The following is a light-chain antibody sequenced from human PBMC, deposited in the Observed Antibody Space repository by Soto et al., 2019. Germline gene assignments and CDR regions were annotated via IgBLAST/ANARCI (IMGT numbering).Light chain of an antibody. CDR2: GAS. V-gene: IGKV3-15*01. J-gene: IGKJ5*01. Sequence: EIMLSQSPGTLSLSPGDRATLSCRASQTVTRSYLAWYQQKPGQAPRLLIYGASTRATGIPARFSGSGSGTEFTLTISSLQSEDFAVYYCHQYDNWPKTFGQGTLLEIK. CDR3: HQYDNWPKT. CDR1: QTVTRSY.